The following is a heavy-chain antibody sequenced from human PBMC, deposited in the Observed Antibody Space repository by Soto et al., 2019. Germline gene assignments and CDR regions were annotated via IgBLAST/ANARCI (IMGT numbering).Heavy chain of an antibody. CDR2: IRSKANSYAT. CDR3: TSGVFGDYTTGVLDAFDI. CDR1: GFTFSGSA. J-gene: IGHJ3*02. V-gene: IGHV3-73*02. D-gene: IGHD4-17*01. Sequence: EVQLVESGGGLVQPGGSLKLSCAASGFTFSGSAMHWVRQASGKGLEWVGRIRSKANSYATAYAASVKGRFTISRDDLKLTAYLQMSSLKTEDTAVYYCTSGVFGDYTTGVLDAFDIWGQGTMVTVSS.